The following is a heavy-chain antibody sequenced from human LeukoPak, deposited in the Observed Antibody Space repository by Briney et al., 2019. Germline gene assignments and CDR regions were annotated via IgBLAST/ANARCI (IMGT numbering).Heavy chain of an antibody. CDR1: GYTFTRYG. CDR3: AREGYYDSSGAPDY. CDR2: ISGYSGNT. J-gene: IGHJ4*02. V-gene: IGHV1-18*01. Sequence: GASVRVSCTASGYTFTRYGISWVRQAPGKGLEWMGWISGYSGNTNYAQKFQGRVTMTTDTSTSTAYMELRSLRSDDTAVYYCAREGYYDSSGAPDYWGQGTLVTVSS. D-gene: IGHD3-22*01.